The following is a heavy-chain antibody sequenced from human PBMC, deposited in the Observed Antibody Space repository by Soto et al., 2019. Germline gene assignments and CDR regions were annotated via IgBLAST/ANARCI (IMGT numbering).Heavy chain of an antibody. CDR2: IYHSGST. V-gene: IGHV4-4*02. Sequence: LRRTLSLTCAVSSGSISSSNWWSWVRQPPGKGLEWIGEIYHSGSTNYNPSLKSRVTISVDKSKNQFSLKLSSVTAADTAVYYCARRIAAAAIENWFDPWGQGTLVTVSS. CDR3: ARRIAAAAIENWFDP. CDR1: SGSISSSNW. J-gene: IGHJ5*02. D-gene: IGHD6-13*01.